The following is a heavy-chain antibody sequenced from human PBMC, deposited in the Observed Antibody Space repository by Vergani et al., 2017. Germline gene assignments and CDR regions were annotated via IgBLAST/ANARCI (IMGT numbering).Heavy chain of an antibody. Sequence: QVQLVQSGAEVKKPGSSVKVSCKASGGTFSSYAISWVRQAPGQGVEWMGGIIPICGTANYAQKFQGRVTITADESTRTAYMELSSLRSEDTCVYSCARAPETTVTTIFDYWGQGTLVTVSS. D-gene: IGHD4-17*01. J-gene: IGHJ4*02. CDR2: IIPICGTA. CDR3: ARAPETTVTTIFDY. V-gene: IGHV1-69*01. CDR1: GGTFSSYA.